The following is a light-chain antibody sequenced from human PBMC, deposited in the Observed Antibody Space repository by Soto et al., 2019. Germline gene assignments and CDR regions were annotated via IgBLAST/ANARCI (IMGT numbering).Light chain of an antibody. CDR1: QSVSSN. J-gene: IGKJ2*01. V-gene: IGKV3-15*01. Sequence: EIVMTQSPATLSVSPGERATLSCRASQSVSSNLAWYQQKPGQAPRLLIYGASTRATGIPARFSGSGSGTEFTLPISSLQSEDFAVYYCQQYNNLYTFGQGTKLEIK. CDR2: GAS. CDR3: QQYNNLYT.